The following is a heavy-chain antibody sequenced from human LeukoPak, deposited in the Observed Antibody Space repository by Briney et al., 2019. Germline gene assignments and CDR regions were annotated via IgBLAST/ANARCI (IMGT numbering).Heavy chain of an antibody. D-gene: IGHD5-12*01. J-gene: IGHJ4*02. CDR2: IKQDGSEK. CDR1: GFTFSSYW. V-gene: IGHV3-7*01. CDR3: ASRGYSGYDSLFDY. Sequence: GGSLRLSCAASGFTFSSYWMSWVRQAPGKGLEWVANIKQDGSEKYYVDSVKGRFTISRDNAKNSLYLQMNSLRAEDTAVYYCASRGYSGYDSLFDYWGQGTLVTVSS.